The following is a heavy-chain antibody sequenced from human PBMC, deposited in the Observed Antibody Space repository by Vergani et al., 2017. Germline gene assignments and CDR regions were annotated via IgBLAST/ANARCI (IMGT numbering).Heavy chain of an antibody. J-gene: IGHJ5*02. Sequence: QLQLQESGPGLVKPSETLYLTCTVSGGSISSSSYYWGWIRQPPGKGLEWIGRIYYSGSTYYNPSLKSRVTISVDTSKNQFSLKVSSVTAADTAVYYCARPSRTGYSSSWYGFGFDPWGQGTLVTVSS. CDR3: ARPSRTGYSSSWYGFGFDP. D-gene: IGHD6-13*01. V-gene: IGHV4-39*01. CDR2: IYYSGST. CDR1: GGSISSSSYY.